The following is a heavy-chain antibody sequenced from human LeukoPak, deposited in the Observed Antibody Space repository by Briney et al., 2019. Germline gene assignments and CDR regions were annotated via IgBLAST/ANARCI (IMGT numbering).Heavy chain of an antibody. CDR3: AKRIAAPPRSFDY. V-gene: IGHV3-23*01. CDR2: ISPTGGTP. CDR1: GFTFSSYW. Sequence: GGSLRLSCAASGFTFSSYWMTWVRQAPGKGLEWVSTISPTGGTPYYADSVKGRFTISRDNSKNTLYLQMNSLRAEDTAVYYCAKRIAAPPRSFDYWGQGILVTVSS. D-gene: IGHD6-6*01. J-gene: IGHJ4*02.